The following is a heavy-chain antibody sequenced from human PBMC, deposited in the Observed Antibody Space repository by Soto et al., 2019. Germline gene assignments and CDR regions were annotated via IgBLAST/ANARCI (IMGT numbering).Heavy chain of an antibody. CDR2: TYYRSKRYN. CDR3: ARGKYAVLDI. V-gene: IGHV6-1*01. J-gene: IGHJ3*02. D-gene: IGHD1-26*01. CDR1: GYSVFSTNGVA. Sequence: PSQTHSLTCAISGYSVFSTNGVAWNWIRQYPSRGLEWLGRTYYRSKRYNEYVLSVKSRITIKPDTSKNQFSLQLNSVTAEATARYRYARGKYAVLDIWGQGTLVTVTS.